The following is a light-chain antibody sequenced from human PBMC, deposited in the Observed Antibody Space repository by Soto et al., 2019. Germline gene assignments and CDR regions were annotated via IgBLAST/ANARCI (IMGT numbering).Light chain of an antibody. CDR1: SSDVGGYDY. J-gene: IGLJ1*01. CDR2: EVT. Sequence: QSALTQPASVSGSPGQSIAISCTGTSSDVGGYDYVSWYQQQPDKAPKLMIYEVTKRPSGVSNRFSGSKSGNTASLTISGPQAEAGVVYSCISHTGGSTGFFGTGTKVP. CDR3: ISHTGGSTGF. V-gene: IGLV2-14*01.